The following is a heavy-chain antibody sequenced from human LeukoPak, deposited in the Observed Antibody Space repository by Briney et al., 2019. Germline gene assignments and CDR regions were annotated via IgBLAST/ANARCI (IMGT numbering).Heavy chain of an antibody. V-gene: IGHV3-23*01. CDR1: GFTFSSYA. CDR3: AKGSLLYFDY. CDR2: ISGSTGST. Sequence: TGGSLRLSCAASGFTFSSYAMSWVRQAPGKGLEWASAISGSTGSTYYADSVKGRFTISRDNSKNTLYLQMNSLRAEDTAVYYCAKGSLLYFDYWGQGTLVTVSS. J-gene: IGHJ4*02.